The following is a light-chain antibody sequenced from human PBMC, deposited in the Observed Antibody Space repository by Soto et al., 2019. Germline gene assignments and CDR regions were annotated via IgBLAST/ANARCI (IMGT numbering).Light chain of an antibody. J-gene: IGLJ3*02. Sequence: QSALTQPASVSGSPGQSITISCSGTYNLVSWYQQHPGKAPKLMIFVVNKRPSGVFYRFSGSKSGNTASLTITALQAEDEGYYFCCSYVTNRRVFGGGTKLTVL. CDR3: CSYVTNRRV. CDR1: YNL. V-gene: IGLV2-23*02. CDR2: VVN.